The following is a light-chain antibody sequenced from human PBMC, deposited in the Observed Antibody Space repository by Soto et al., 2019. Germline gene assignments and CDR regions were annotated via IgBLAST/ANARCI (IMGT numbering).Light chain of an antibody. V-gene: IGKV3-11*01. CDR2: DAS. CDR3: QCRGIWPPGAT. J-gene: IGKJ4*01. Sequence: EIVLTQSPVTLSLSPGERATLSCRASQSINNYLAWYQQKPGQPPRLLIYDASNRATAIPVRFSGSGSGTDFTLTISRLEPEDSAVYYCQCRGIWPPGATFGGGTKVETK. CDR1: QSINNY.